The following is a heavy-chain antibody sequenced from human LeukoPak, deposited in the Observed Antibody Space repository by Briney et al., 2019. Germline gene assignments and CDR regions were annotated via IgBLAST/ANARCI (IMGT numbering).Heavy chain of an antibody. J-gene: IGHJ6*02. V-gene: IGHV3-7*05. Sequence: PGGSLRLSCAASGFTFTSYWMTWVRQAPGKGLEWVANIKQDESEIYYVYSVKGRFTISRDNTKNSLYLQMNSLRVEDTALYYCVRDMDVWGQGTTVTVSS. CDR1: GFTFTSYW. CDR3: VRDMDV. CDR2: IKQDESEI.